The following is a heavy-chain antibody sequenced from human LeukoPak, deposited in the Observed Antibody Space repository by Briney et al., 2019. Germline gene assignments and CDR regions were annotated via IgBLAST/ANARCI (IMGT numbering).Heavy chain of an antibody. D-gene: IGHD3-10*01. CDR3: ARHYNYYGSGSYYYYVMDV. CDR2: IYYSGST. V-gene: IGHV4-59*08. J-gene: IGHJ6*02. CDR1: GGSISSYY. Sequence: PSETLSLTCTVSGGSISSYYWSWIRQPPGKGLEWIGYIYYSGSTNYNPSLKSRVTISVDTSKNQFSLKLSSVTAADTAVYYCARHYNYYGSGSYYYYVMDVWGQGTTVTVSS.